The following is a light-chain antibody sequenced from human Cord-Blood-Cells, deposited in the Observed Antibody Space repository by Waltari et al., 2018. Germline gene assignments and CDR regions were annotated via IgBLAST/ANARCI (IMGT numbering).Light chain of an antibody. CDR1: SSDVGSYNL. CDR3: CSYAGSSTFV. V-gene: IGLV2-23*02. Sequence: QSALTQPASVSGSPGQSITISCTGTSSDVGSYNLVSWYQQHPGKAPKLLIEEVSKRPSGVSNRFSGSKSGNTASLTISGLQAEDEADYYCCSYAGSSTFVFGTGTKVTVL. CDR2: EVS. J-gene: IGLJ1*01.